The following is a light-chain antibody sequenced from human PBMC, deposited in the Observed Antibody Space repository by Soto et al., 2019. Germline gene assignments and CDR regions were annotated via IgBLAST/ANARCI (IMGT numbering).Light chain of an antibody. CDR3: QQHYSTPQT. V-gene: IGKV1-39*01. CDR1: QPISDY. Sequence: DIQMTQSPSSLSASVGDRVTITCRTSQPISDYLNWYQQKPGKAPTLLIYAASNLQSGVPSRFSGSGSGTHFTLTISSLQPEDFATYYCQQHYSTPQTFGQGTKVDIK. CDR2: AAS. J-gene: IGKJ1*01.